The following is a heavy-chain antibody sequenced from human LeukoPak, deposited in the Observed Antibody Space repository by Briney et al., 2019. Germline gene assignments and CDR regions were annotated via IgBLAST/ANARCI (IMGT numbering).Heavy chain of an antibody. CDR1: GGSISSYY. CDR2: IYTSGST. Sequence: PSETLSLTCTVSGGSISSYYWSWIRQPAGKGLEWIGRIYTSGSTNYNPSLKSRVTMSVDTSKNQFSLKVSSVTAADTAVYYCARVFDSGSQAYFYYMDVWGKGTTVTISS. J-gene: IGHJ6*03. V-gene: IGHV4-4*07. CDR3: ARVFDSGSQAYFYYMDV. D-gene: IGHD3-10*01.